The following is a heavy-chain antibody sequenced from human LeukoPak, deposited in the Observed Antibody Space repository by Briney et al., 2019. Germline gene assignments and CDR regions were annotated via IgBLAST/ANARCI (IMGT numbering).Heavy chain of an antibody. J-gene: IGHJ4*02. CDR3: ARDLGYYDSSGYHGY. Sequence: ASVKVSCKASGGTFISYTISWVRQAPGQGREWMGRIIPILGIANDAQKFQGRVTITADKSTSTAYMELSSLRSEDTAVYYCARDLGYYDSSGYHGYWGQGTLVTVSS. V-gene: IGHV1-69*04. D-gene: IGHD3-22*01. CDR2: IIPILGIA. CDR1: GGTFISYT.